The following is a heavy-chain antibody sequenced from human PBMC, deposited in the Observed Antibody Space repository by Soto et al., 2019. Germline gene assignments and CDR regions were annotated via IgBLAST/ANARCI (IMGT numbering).Heavy chain of an antibody. CDR1: GFIFSSYW. CDR2: IKQDGIDK. Sequence: GGSLRLSCAASGFIFSSYWMSWVRQAPGKGLEWVANIKQDGIDKYYVDSVKGRFTISRDNAKNSLYLQMNSLRAEDTAMYFCARDGQDYGGTGRFDSWGQGTLVTVSS. V-gene: IGHV3-7*01. J-gene: IGHJ4*02. D-gene: IGHD4-17*01. CDR3: ARDGQDYGGTGRFDS.